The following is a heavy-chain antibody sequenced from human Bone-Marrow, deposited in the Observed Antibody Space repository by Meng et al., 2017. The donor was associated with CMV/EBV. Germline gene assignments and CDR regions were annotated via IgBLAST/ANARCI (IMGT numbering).Heavy chain of an antibody. Sequence: GESLKISCAASGFTFSSYAMSWVRQAPGKGLEWVSAISGSGGSTYYADSVKGRFTISRDNSKNTPYLQMNSLRAEDTAVYYCAKGPHLVGATDPFDYWGQGTLVTVSS. V-gene: IGHV3-23*01. J-gene: IGHJ4*02. CDR3: AKGPHLVGATDPFDY. CDR1: GFTFSSYA. D-gene: IGHD1-26*01. CDR2: ISGSGGST.